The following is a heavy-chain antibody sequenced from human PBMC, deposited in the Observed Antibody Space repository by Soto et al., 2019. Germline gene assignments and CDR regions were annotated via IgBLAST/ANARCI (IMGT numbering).Heavy chain of an antibody. J-gene: IGHJ4*02. CDR1: GSSITGSSY. D-gene: IGHD2-8*02. CDR2: FSLSGTT. V-gene: IGHV4-4*07. Sequence: PXETLSLTCTVSGSSITGSSYWSWIRRPAVKGLEWIGRFSLSGTTSYNPSLRSRVTMSADVSKNQFSLRLTSVTAADTALYYCARGMTPPGAPAWYYFDYWGQGTLVTVSS. CDR3: ARGMTPPGAPAWYYFDY.